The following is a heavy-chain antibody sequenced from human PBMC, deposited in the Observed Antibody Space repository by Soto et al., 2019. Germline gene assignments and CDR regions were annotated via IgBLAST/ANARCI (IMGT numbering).Heavy chain of an antibody. J-gene: IGHJ4*02. Sequence: SETLSLTCIVSGGPISSSSSYWGWIRQPPGKGLEWIGYIYYSGSTYYKPSLKSRVTISVDTSKSQFSLWLNSVTAADTAVYYCARHLDCYDSSAYFDSWDPGTLVTVSS. D-gene: IGHD3-22*01. V-gene: IGHV4-39*01. CDR3: ARHLDCYDSSAYFDS. CDR2: IYYSGST. CDR1: GGPISSSSSY.